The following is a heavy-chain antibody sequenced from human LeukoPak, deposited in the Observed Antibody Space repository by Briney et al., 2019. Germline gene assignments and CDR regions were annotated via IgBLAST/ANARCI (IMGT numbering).Heavy chain of an antibody. D-gene: IGHD3-22*01. J-gene: IGHJ3*02. V-gene: IGHV3-48*02. CDR2: ISSSSSTI. CDR3: ARTSREGDSSGSDAFDI. CDR1: GFTFSSYS. Sequence: SGGSLRLSCAASGFTFSSYSMNWVRQAPGKGLEWVSYISSSSSTIYYADSVKGRFTISRDNAKNSLYLQMNSLRDEDTAVYYCARTSREGDSSGSDAFDIWGQGTMVTVSS.